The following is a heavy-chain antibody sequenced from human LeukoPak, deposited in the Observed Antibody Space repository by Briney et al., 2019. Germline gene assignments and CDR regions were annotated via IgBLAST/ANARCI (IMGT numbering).Heavy chain of an antibody. CDR3: ARREIMITFGGVSNWFDP. CDR1: GFTFSDYY. J-gene: IGHJ5*02. CDR2: ISSSGSTI. V-gene: IGHV3-11*01. Sequence: GGSLRLSCAASGFTFSDYYMSWMRQAPGKGLEWVSYISSSGSTIYYADSVKGRFTISRDNAKNSLYLQMNSLRAEDTAVYYCARREIMITFGGVSNWFDPWGQGTLVTVSS. D-gene: IGHD3-16*01.